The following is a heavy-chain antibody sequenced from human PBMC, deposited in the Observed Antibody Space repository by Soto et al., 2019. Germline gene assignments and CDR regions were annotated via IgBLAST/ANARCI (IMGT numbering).Heavy chain of an antibody. V-gene: IGHV3-74*01. J-gene: IGHJ4*02. D-gene: IGHD3-10*01. CDR2: IDEYGNTI. CDR3: TRDIGGKGAY. Sequence: GGSLRLSCAASGFTFSSYWMHWVRQVPGKGLLWVSRIDEYGNTINYADSVKGRFTISRDNARNTLYLEMNSLRAEDTALYYCTRDIGGKGAYWGPGTLVTVSS. CDR1: GFTFSSYW.